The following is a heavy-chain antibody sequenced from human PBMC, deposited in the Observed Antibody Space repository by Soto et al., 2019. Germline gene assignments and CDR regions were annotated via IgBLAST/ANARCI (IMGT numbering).Heavy chain of an antibody. CDR1: AFTFRSYT. CDR3: ARDRDSSYFPPPYHFDS. J-gene: IGHJ4*02. CDR2: ISYDGSKT. Sequence: PGGSLRLSCAASAFTFRSYTMHWVRQAPGKGLEWVATISYDGSKTNYADSVRGRFTISRDNSKSTLFLQMDSLRPEDTAVYSCARDRDSSYFPPPYHFDSWGQGTLVTVSS. V-gene: IGHV3-30*04. D-gene: IGHD4-4*01.